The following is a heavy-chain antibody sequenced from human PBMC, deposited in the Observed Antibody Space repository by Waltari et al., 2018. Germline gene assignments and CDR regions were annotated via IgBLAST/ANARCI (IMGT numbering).Heavy chain of an antibody. CDR3: ARHSSGYYYYLDY. Sequence: QVQLQESGPGLVRPSETLSLTCAVPGYSISSGYYWGLIRQSPGKGLEWFGFIYHSGSTYFNPSLKSRVTISVDTSKNQFFLKLNSVTAADTAVYHCARHSSGYYYYLDYWGQGTLVTVSS. V-gene: IGHV4-38-2*01. CDR1: GYSISSGYY. D-gene: IGHD3-22*01. J-gene: IGHJ4*02. CDR2: IYHSGST.